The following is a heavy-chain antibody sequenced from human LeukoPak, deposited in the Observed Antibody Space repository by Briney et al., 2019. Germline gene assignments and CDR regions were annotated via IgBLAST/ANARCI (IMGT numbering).Heavy chain of an antibody. Sequence: ASVKVSCKASGYTFTGYYMHWVRQAPGQGLEWMGWINPNSGGTNYAQKFQGRVTMTTDTSMKTAYMDLSSLRSDDTAVYYCARGGDYFRFDYWGQGTLVTVSS. V-gene: IGHV1-2*02. CDR2: INPNSGGT. CDR3: ARGGDYFRFDY. J-gene: IGHJ4*02. D-gene: IGHD4-17*01. CDR1: GYTFTGYY.